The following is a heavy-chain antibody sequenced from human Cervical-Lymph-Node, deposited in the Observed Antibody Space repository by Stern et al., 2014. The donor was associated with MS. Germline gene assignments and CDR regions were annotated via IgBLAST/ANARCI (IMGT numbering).Heavy chain of an antibody. J-gene: IGHJ4*02. V-gene: IGHV1-69*09. CDR2: IIPTLGLA. CDR3: SRGGTPEF. Sequence: VQLVESGAEVKKPGSSVRVSCSASRGTFGTYTLTWVRQAPGQGLEWMGRIIPTLGLATYAPKFQGRLTLTADKSTSTAYMALSSLTSDDTAVYFCSRGGTPEFWGPGTLVTVSS. D-gene: IGHD3-10*01. CDR1: RGTFGTYT.